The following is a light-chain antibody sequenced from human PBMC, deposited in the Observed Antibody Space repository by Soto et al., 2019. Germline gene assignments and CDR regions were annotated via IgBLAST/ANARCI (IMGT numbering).Light chain of an antibody. CDR3: QQYKNWPLT. CDR2: DAS. Sequence: MTQSPSTLSVSPGERATLSCRASQSVSNRYLAWYQQKPGQAPSLLIYDASTRATGFPARFSGSGSGTEFTLSISSLQSEDVALYDCQQYKNWPLTCGGRTKVNIK. J-gene: IGKJ4*01. CDR1: QSVSNRY. V-gene: IGKV3-15*01.